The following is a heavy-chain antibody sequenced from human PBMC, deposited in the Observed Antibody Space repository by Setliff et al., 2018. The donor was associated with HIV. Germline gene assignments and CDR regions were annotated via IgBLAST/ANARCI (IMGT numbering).Heavy chain of an antibody. CDR3: ARLSSYRSSSYYFDY. D-gene: IGHD6-6*01. CDR2: INHSGST. J-gene: IGHJ4*02. CDR1: GGAFSGYY. Sequence: SETLSLTCAVYGGAFSGYYWSWIRQPPGKGLEWIGEINHSGSTNYNPSLKSRVTISVDASKNHFSLKVSSVTAADTAVYHCARLSSYRSSSYYFDYWGQGALVTVSS. V-gene: IGHV4-34*01.